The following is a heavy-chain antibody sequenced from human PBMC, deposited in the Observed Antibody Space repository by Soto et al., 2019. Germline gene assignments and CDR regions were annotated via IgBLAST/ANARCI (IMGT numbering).Heavy chain of an antibody. V-gene: IGHV1-69*01. CDR2: INPFFKGT. CDR3: ARDVQVNYFDNTYHYYAMDV. Sequence: QVQLVQSGTEVKMPGSSVKVSCKAFGGTFSDHAVSWVRQAPGQGLEWMGVINPFFKGTKYAQKFQGRLTITADDSTSTAYMDLYSLISEDTAVYCCARDVQVNYFDNTYHYYAMDVWGQGTTVIVSS. CDR1: GGTFSDHA. D-gene: IGHD3-9*01. J-gene: IGHJ6*02.